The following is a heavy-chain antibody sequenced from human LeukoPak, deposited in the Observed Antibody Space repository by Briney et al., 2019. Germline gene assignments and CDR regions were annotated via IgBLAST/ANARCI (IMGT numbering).Heavy chain of an antibody. J-gene: IGHJ4*02. Sequence: GGSLRLSCAASGFTFSNFWMHWVRQAPGKGLVWVALIYGDGSFTRYADSVKGRFTISRDNAKNTLYLQMNSLRAEDTAVYYCVRDLGGRSGHWGQGTLVTVSS. D-gene: IGHD1-26*01. V-gene: IGHV3-74*01. CDR3: VRDLGGRSGH. CDR2: IYGDGSFT. CDR1: GFTFSNFW.